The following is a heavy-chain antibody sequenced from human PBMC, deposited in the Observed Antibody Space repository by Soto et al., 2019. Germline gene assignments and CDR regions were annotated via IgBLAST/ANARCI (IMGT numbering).Heavy chain of an antibody. CDR3: AKAPYSYGYYYCGMDV. D-gene: IGHD5-18*01. J-gene: IGHJ6*02. V-gene: IGHV3-23*01. Sequence: EVQLLESGGGLVQPGGSLRLSCAASGFTFSSYAMSWVRQAPGKGLEWVSAISGSGGSTYYADSVKGRFTISRDHSKNTLDLQMNSLRAEDTAVYYCAKAPYSYGYYYCGMDVCGQGTTVTVSS. CDR2: ISGSGGST. CDR1: GFTFSSYA.